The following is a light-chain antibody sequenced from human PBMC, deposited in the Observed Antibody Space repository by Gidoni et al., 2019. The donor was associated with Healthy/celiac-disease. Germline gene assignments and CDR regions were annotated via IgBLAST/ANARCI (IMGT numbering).Light chain of an antibody. CDR1: QSVLYSSNNKNY. CDR3: QQYYSTPPT. J-gene: IGKJ1*01. V-gene: IGKV4-1*01. CDR2: WAS. Sequence: DIVMTQSPDSLAVSLGERATINCKSSQSVLYSSNNKNYLAWYQQKPGQPPKLLIYWASTRESGVPDRFSGSGSGTDFPLTISSLQAEAVAVYFCQQYYSTPPTFGQXTKVEIK.